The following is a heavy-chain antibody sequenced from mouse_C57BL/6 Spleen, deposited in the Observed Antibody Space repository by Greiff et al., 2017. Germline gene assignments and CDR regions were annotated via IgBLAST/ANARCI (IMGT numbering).Heavy chain of an antibody. J-gene: IGHJ3*01. Sequence: EVQLVESGGGLVQPGGSMKLSCVASGFTFSNYWMNWVRQSPEKGLEWVAQIRLKSDNYATHYAESVKGRFTISRDDSKSSVYLQMNNLRAEDTGIYYCTGGTGSFAYWGQGTLVTVSA. V-gene: IGHV6-3*01. CDR2: IRLKSDNYAT. CDR1: GFTFSNYW. CDR3: TGGTGSFAY. D-gene: IGHD4-1*01.